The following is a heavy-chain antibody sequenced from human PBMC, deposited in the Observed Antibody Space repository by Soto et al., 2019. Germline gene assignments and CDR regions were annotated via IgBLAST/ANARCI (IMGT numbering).Heavy chain of an antibody. CDR3: ASKRLGINSVFDY. CDR2: INQDGTEK. Sequence: EVQLVESGGGLVQPGGSLRLSCAASGFTFSTYWMSWVRQAPGKGLEWVANINQDGTEKYYVDSLRGRFTISRDNAKNSLYLQMNYLGVEDTAVYYCASKRLGINSVFDYWGQGTLVTVSS. D-gene: IGHD6-19*01. CDR1: GFTFSTYW. V-gene: IGHV3-7*01. J-gene: IGHJ4*02.